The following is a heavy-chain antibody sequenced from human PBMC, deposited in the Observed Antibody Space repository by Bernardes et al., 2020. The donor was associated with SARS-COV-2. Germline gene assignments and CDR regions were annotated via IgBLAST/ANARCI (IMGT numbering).Heavy chain of an antibody. CDR1: GFSFSNYA. V-gene: IGHV3-23*01. Sequence: GGSLRLSCAASGFSFSNYAMSWVRQAPGKGLEWVSSISGSGGNTFFADSVKGRFTISRDNSKNTLYVQMNNLRADDTAVYYCARDHLGYYSDYWGQGTLVTVSS. CDR3: ARDHLGYYSDY. J-gene: IGHJ4*02. CDR2: ISGSGGNT.